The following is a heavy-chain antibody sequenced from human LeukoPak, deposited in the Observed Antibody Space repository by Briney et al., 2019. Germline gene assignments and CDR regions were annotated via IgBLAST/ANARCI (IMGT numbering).Heavy chain of an antibody. V-gene: IGHV3-53*01. J-gene: IGHJ4*02. Sequence: GGSLRLSCVASAFSDKSNYMSWVRQAPGKGLEWVSVSYSGGSTYYEDSVKGRFTISRDNSKNTLYLQMNSLRAEDTAVYYCAKGSSGWYVDYWGQGTLVTVSS. CDR3: AKGSSGWYVDY. CDR2: SYSGGST. D-gene: IGHD6-19*01. CDR1: AFSDKSNY.